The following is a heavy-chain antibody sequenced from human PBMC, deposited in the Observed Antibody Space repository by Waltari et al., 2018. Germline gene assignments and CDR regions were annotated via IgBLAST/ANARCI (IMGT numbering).Heavy chain of an antibody. D-gene: IGHD6-13*01. CDR3: ARRGGQQLSVGDACDI. Sequence: QVQLQESGPGLVKPSETLSLTCAVSGYSISSGYYWGWIRQPPGKGLEWIGSIYHSGSTYYNPSLKSRVTISVDTSKNQFSLKLSSVTAADTAVYYCARRGGQQLSVGDACDIWGQGTMVTVSS. CDR2: IYHSGST. CDR1: GYSISSGYY. J-gene: IGHJ3*02. V-gene: IGHV4-38-2*01.